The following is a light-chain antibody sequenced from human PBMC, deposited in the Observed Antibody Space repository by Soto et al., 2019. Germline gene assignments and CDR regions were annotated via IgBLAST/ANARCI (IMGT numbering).Light chain of an antibody. J-gene: IGLJ1*01. CDR2: SDN. V-gene: IGLV1-44*01. CDR3: SAYAGSNNFV. CDR1: SSNFGRNT. Sequence: QSVLTQPPSASGTPGQRVTISCSGTSSNFGRNTVSWYHLLPGSAPKLLIYSDNQRPSGVPDRFSGSKSGNTASLTVSGLQTEDEADYYCSAYAGSNNFVFGSGTKVTVL.